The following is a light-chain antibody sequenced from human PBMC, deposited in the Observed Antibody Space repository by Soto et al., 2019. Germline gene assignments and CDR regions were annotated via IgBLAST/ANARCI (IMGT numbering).Light chain of an antibody. J-gene: IGKJ1*01. CDR2: GAS. V-gene: IGKV3-15*01. CDR3: QQYNNWLSWS. Sequence: EIVMTQSPATLSVSPGERATVSCRASQSVSSNLAWYQQKPGQAPRLLIYGASTRATGIPARFSGSGSGTEFTLTINSLQSEDFAVYYCQQYNNWLSWSFGQGTKVEIK. CDR1: QSVSSN.